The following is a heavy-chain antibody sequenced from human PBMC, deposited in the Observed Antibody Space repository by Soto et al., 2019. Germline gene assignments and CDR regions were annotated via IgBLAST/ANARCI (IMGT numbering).Heavy chain of an antibody. V-gene: IGHV4-39*01. J-gene: IGHJ5*02. CDR1: GGSISSSSYY. D-gene: IGHD6-13*01. CDR2: IYYSGST. Sequence: SETLSLTCTVSGGSISSSSYYWGWIRQPPGKGLEWIGSIYYSGSTYYNPSLKSRVTISVDTSKNQFSLKLSSVTAADTAVYYCARHRIAAAGTNNWFDPWGQGTLVTVSS. CDR3: ARHRIAAAGTNNWFDP.